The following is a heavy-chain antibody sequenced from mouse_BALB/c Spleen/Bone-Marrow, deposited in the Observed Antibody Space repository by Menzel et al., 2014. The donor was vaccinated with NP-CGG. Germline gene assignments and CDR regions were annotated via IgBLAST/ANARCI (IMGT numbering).Heavy chain of an antibody. CDR3: ARSYGSSPFDY. CDR2: IDPANGNT. V-gene: IGHV14-3*02. Sequence: VQLQQSGAELVKPGASVKLSCTASGSNIKDTYMHWVKQRPERGLEWIGRIDPANGNTKYDPKFQGKATITADTSSNTAYLQLSSLTSEDTAVYYCARSYGSSPFDYWGQGTTLTVSS. CDR1: GSNIKDTY. J-gene: IGHJ2*01. D-gene: IGHD1-1*01.